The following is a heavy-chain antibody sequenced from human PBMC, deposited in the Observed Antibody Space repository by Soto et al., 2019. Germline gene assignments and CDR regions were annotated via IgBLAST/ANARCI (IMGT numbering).Heavy chain of an antibody. D-gene: IGHD7-27*01. CDR1: GYTFTSYY. J-gene: IGHJ3*02. Sequence: ASVKVSCKASGYTFTSYYMHWVRQAPGQGLEWMGIINPSGGSTSYAQKFQGRVTMTRDTSTSTVYMELSSLRSEDTAVYYCASEGTGDPAFDIWGQGTMVTVSS. V-gene: IGHV1-46*01. CDR3: ASEGTGDPAFDI. CDR2: INPSGGST.